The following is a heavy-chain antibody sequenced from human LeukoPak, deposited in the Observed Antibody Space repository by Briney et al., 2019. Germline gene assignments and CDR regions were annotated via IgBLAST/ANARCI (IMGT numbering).Heavy chain of an antibody. D-gene: IGHD6-19*01. J-gene: IGHJ4*02. CDR2: ISGSGGST. Sequence: PGGSLRLSCAAPGFTFSSYAMSWVRQAPGKGLERVSAISGSGGSTYYADSVKGRFTISRDNSKNALYLQMISLRAEDTAVYYCAIPPYSSGWYYFDDWGQGTLVTVSS. CDR1: GFTFSSYA. V-gene: IGHV3-23*01. CDR3: AIPPYSSGWYYFDD.